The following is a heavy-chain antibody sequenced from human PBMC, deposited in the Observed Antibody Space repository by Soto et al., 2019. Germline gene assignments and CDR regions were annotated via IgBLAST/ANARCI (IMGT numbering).Heavy chain of an antibody. CDR1: GFTFSSYA. Sequence: GGSLRLSCAASGFTFSSYAMSWIRQAPGKGLEWVSAISGSGGSTYYADSVKGRFTISRDNSKNPLYLQMNSLRSEDTAVYYCAYSSTPFDYWGQGTLVTVSS. V-gene: IGHV3-23*01. J-gene: IGHJ4*02. CDR2: ISGSGGST. D-gene: IGHD6-13*01. CDR3: AYSSTPFDY.